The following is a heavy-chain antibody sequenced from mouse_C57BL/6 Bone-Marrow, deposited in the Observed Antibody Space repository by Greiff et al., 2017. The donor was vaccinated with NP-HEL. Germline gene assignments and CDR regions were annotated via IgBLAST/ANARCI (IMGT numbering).Heavy chain of an antibody. CDR2: IYPGDGDT. Sequence: VQLQESGPELVKPGASVKISCKASGYAFSSSWMNWVKQRPGKGLEWIGRIYPGDGDTNYNGKFKGKATLTAAKSSSTAYMQLSSLTSEDSAVDFCAHGAPRIIGFAYWGQGTLVTVSA. CDR1: GYAFSSSW. J-gene: IGHJ3*01. V-gene: IGHV1-82*01. CDR3: AHGAPRIIGFAY.